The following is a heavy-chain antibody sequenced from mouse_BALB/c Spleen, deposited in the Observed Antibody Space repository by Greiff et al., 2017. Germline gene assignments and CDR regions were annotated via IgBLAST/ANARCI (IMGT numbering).Heavy chain of an antibody. CDR3: TGGYSFDY. CDR2: IRLKSDNYAT. Sequence: EVQLVESGGGLVQPGGSMKLSCVASGFTFSSYWMSWVRQSPEKGLEWVAEIRLKSDNYATHYAESVKGKFTISRDDSKSRLYLQMNSLRAEDTGIYYCTGGYSFDYWGQGTTLTVSS. J-gene: IGHJ2*01. V-gene: IGHV6-6*02. CDR1: GFTFSSYW. D-gene: IGHD1-1*02.